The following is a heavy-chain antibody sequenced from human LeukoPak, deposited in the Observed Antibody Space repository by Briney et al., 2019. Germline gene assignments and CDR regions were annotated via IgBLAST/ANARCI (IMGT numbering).Heavy chain of an antibody. CDR3: ARGRLRITMVRGDVDAFDI. J-gene: IGHJ3*02. D-gene: IGHD3-10*01. V-gene: IGHV4-34*01. CDR1: GGSFSGYY. Sequence: PSGTLSLTCAVYGGSFSGYYWSWIRQPPGKGLEWIGEINHSGSTNYNPSLKSRVTISVDTSKNQFSLKLSSVTAADTAVYYCARGRLRITMVRGDVDAFDIWGQGTMVTVSS. CDR2: INHSGST.